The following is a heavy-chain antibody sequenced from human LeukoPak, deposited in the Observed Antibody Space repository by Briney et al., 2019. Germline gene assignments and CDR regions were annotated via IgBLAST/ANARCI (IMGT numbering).Heavy chain of an antibody. CDR2: MDPNSGNT. CDR3: ARMYYYDSSGPNWFDP. J-gene: IGHJ5*02. D-gene: IGHD3-22*01. V-gene: IGHV1-8*01. Sequence: ASVKVSCKASGYTFTSYDINWVRQATGQGLKWMGWMDPNSGNTGYAQKFQDRVTMTRNTSINTAYMELSSLRSEDTAVYYCARMYYYDSSGPNWFDPWGQGTLVTVSS. CDR1: GYTFTSYD.